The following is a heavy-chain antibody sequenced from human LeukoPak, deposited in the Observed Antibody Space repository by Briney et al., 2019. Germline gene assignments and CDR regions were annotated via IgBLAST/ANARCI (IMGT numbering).Heavy chain of an antibody. J-gene: IGHJ2*01. D-gene: IGHD4-23*01. CDR2: ISPSGST. Sequence: PLETLSLTCTVSGGSISSYYWSWIRQPPGKGLEWIGNISPSGSTNYNPSLKSRVTISVDTSKRHISLRLSSVTAADTAVYYCATDYGGNSDWYFDLWGRGTLVTVSS. CDR1: GGSISSYY. V-gene: IGHV4-4*08. CDR3: ATDYGGNSDWYFDL.